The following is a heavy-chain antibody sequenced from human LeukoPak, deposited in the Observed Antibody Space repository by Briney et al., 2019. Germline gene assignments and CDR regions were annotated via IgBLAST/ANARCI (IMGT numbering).Heavy chain of an antibody. Sequence: SETLSLTCTVSGGSINNYYWSWIRQPPGKGLEWIGYIYYSGSTNYNPSLKSRVTISLDTSKNQFSLRLSSVTAADTAVYYCVRYSGSSYLFDYRGQGTLVTVSS. CDR3: VRYSGSSYLFDY. CDR1: GGSINNYY. D-gene: IGHD1-26*01. J-gene: IGHJ4*02. V-gene: IGHV4-59*01. CDR2: IYYSGST.